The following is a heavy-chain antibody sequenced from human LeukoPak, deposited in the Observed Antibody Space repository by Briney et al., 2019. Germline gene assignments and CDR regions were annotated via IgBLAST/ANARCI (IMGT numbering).Heavy chain of an antibody. J-gene: IGHJ4*02. CDR2: INPDGSRT. D-gene: IGHD1-14*01. CDR3: SRDFNGRNDF. V-gene: IGHV3-74*01. CDR1: GFTFDDYG. Sequence: GGSLRLSCAASGFTFDDYGMSWVRQAPGKGLVWVSRINPDGSRTDYAESVKGRFTISRDNAKNTLSLEMNSLGDEDMAVYYCSRDFNGRNDFWGQGTLVTVSS.